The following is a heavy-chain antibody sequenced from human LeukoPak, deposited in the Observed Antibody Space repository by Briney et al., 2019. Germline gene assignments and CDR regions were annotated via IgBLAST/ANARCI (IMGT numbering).Heavy chain of an antibody. D-gene: IGHD2-15*01. J-gene: IGHJ4*02. Sequence: PGGSLRPSCAASGFSFSSYAMNWVRQVPGKGLEWVAVMSYDGGTKYYADSVKGRFTISRDNSKNMVYLQMNSLRADDTAVYYCAKSVVVITFRFDDWGQGALVTVSS. CDR3: AKSVVVITFRFDD. CDR2: MSYDGGTK. CDR1: GFSFSSYA. V-gene: IGHV3-30-3*01.